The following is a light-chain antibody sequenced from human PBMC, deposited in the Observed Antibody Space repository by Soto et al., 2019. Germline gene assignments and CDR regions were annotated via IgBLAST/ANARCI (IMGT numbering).Light chain of an antibody. Sequence: QSVLTQPPSASGTPGQRVTIPCSGSSSNIGRNTVNWYQRLPGAAPRLLVYRNNQRPSGVPDRFSGSKSGTSASLAISGLQSEDGADYYCATWDDSLSGVEFGGGTKLTVL. J-gene: IGLJ3*02. CDR3: ATWDDSLSGVE. V-gene: IGLV1-44*01. CDR2: RNN. CDR1: SSNIGRNT.